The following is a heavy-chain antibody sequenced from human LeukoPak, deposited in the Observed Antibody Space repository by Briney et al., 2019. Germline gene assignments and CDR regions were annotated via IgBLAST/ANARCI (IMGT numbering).Heavy chain of an antibody. CDR1: GGSFSGYY. CDR3: ARLKADYYGSGSYYNPSRAKVRYYYYMDV. J-gene: IGHJ6*03. CDR2: MNHSGST. Sequence: PSETLSLTCAVYGGSFSGYYWTWIRQPPGKGLEWIGEMNHSGSTNYNPSLKSRVTISVDTSKNQFSLKLSSVTAADTAVYYCARLKADYYGSGSYYNPSRAKVRYYYYMDVWGKGTTVTISS. D-gene: IGHD3-10*01. V-gene: IGHV4-34*01.